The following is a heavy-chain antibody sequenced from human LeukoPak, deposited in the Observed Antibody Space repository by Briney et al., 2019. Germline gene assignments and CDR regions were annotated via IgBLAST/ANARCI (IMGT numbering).Heavy chain of an antibody. CDR3: ARSTPGDYTLHLIDS. CDR2: ISHDGSSE. Sequence: PGGSLRLSCAASGFTFRSDAMHWVRQAPGEGLEWVAVISHDGSSEYYADSVKGRLTISRDNSKSTLYLQMNSLRAEDTAVYYCARSTPGDYTLHLIDSWGQGTLVTVSS. J-gene: IGHJ4*02. CDR1: GFTFRSDA. V-gene: IGHV3-30-3*01. D-gene: IGHD3-3*01.